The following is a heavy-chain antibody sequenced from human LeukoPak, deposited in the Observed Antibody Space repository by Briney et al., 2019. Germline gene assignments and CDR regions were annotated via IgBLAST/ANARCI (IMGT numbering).Heavy chain of an antibody. CDR1: GFTFSSYA. CDR3: AGYPPDTAMVKDYYYGMDV. V-gene: IGHV3-30-3*01. Sequence: GRSLRLSCAASGFTFSSYAMHWVRQAPGKWLEWVAVISYDGSNKHYADSVKGRFTISRDNSKNTLYLQMNSLRAEDTAVYYCAGYPPDTAMVKDYYYGMDVWGQGTTVTVSS. CDR2: ISYDGSNK. J-gene: IGHJ6*02. D-gene: IGHD5-18*01.